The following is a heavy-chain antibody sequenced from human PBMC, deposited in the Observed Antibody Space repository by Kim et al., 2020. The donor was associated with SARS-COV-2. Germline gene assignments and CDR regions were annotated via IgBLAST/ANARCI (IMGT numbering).Heavy chain of an antibody. V-gene: IGHV1-18*01. Sequence: ASVKVSCKASGYTFTSYGISWVRQAPGQGLEWMGWISAYNGNTNYAQKLQGRVTMTTDTSTSTAYMELRSLRSDDTAVYYCARRGDYAYYYYGMDVWGQGTTVTVSS. CDR1: GYTFTSYG. CDR2: ISAYNGNT. CDR3: ARRGDYAYYYYGMDV. D-gene: IGHD4-17*01. J-gene: IGHJ6*02.